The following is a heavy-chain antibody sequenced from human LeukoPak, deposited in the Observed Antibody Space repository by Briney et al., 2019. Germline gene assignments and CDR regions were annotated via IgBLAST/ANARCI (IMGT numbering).Heavy chain of an antibody. J-gene: IGHJ4*02. D-gene: IGHD5-18*01. V-gene: IGHV1-69*05. Sequence: SVKVSCKASGGTFSSYAISWVRQAPGQGLEWMGGIIPIFGTANYAQKFQGRVTITTDESTSTAYMELSSLRSEDTAVHYCARGPGYSYGRPDFDYWGQGTLVTVSS. CDR1: GGTFSSYA. CDR2: IIPIFGTA. CDR3: ARGPGYSYGRPDFDY.